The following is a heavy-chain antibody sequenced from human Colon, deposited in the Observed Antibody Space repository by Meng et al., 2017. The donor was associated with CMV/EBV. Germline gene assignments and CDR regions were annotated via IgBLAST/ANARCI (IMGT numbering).Heavy chain of an antibody. CDR2: IGIHDTVT. J-gene: IGHJ4*02. CDR3: ARDQMGIIDFDY. Sequence: LSLTCAASGFTFSSHDMNWVRQAPGEGLEWVSYIGIHDTVTSYADSVKGRFTISRDNAKNSLYLQMNSLRSEDTAVYYCARDQMGIIDFDYWGQGALVTVSS. CDR1: GFTFSSHD. D-gene: IGHD5-24*01. V-gene: IGHV3-48*03.